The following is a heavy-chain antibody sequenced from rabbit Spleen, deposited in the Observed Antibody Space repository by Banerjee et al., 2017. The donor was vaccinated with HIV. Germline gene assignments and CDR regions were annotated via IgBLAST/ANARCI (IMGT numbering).Heavy chain of an antibody. D-gene: IGHD8-1*01. CDR2: FDPVFGIT. CDR3: ARDGAGGSYFAL. J-gene: IGHJ4*01. CDR1: GFTLNNYY. Sequence: QLKESGGGLVQPGGSLKLSCKASGFTLNNYYMNWVRQAPGKGLEWIGNFDPVFGITYFADWVKGRFTISSHNAQHTLYLQLNSLTAADTATYFCARDGAGGSYFALWGQGTLVTVS. V-gene: IGHV1S7*01.